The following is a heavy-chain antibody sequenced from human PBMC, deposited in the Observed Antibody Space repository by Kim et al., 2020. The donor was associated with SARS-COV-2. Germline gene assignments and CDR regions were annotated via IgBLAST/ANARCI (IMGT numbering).Heavy chain of an antibody. D-gene: IGHD1-1*01. CDR1: GFTFSGSD. Sequence: GGSLRLSCAASGFTFSGSDIHWVRQASGKGLAWVGRIRSKANSYATAYAASVRGRFSISRDDSKNTAYLQMNNLKTEDTDVYYCTSFSATTSAFWDAFDIWGRGTKVTVSS. V-gene: IGHV3-73*01. CDR3: TSFSATTSAFWDAFDI. CDR2: IRSKANSYAT. J-gene: IGHJ3*02.